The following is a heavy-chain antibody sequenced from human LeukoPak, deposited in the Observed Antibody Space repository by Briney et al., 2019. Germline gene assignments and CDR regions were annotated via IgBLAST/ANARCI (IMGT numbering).Heavy chain of an antibody. Sequence: SETLSLTCTVSGGSISSSSHYWGWIRQPPGKGLEWIGSIYYSGSTYYNPSLKSRVTISVDTSKNQFSLKLSSVTAADTAVYYCAREWEGGSGSGKASNFDYWGQGTPVTVSS. CDR2: IYYSGST. J-gene: IGHJ4*02. V-gene: IGHV4-39*07. CDR1: GGSISSSSHY. CDR3: AREWEGGSGSGKASNFDY. D-gene: IGHD3-10*01.